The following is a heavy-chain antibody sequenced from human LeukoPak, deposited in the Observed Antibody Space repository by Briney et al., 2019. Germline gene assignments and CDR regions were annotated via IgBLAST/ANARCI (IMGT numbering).Heavy chain of an antibody. Sequence: PGGSLRLSCAASGFSLTTYGTHWLRQAPGKGLEWVAVIWYDGSRKFYGDSVKGRFTVSGDTFENTMYLQMNSLRVEDTAVYYCARDGGSGIDYWGQGTLVTVSS. D-gene: IGHD3-10*01. V-gene: IGHV3-33*01. CDR1: GFSLTTYG. CDR3: ARDGGSGIDY. J-gene: IGHJ4*02. CDR2: IWYDGSRK.